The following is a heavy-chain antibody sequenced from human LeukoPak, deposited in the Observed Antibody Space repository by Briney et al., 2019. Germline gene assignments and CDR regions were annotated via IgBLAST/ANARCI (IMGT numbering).Heavy chain of an antibody. CDR2: IIPIFGTA. Sequence: ASVKVSCTASGGTFSSYAISWVRQAPGQGLEWMGGIIPIFGTANYAQKFQGRVTITADESTSTAYMELSSLRSEDTAVYYCARWYYYDSSGSYAFDIWGQGTMVTVSS. V-gene: IGHV1-69*13. D-gene: IGHD3-22*01. CDR3: ARWYYYDSSGSYAFDI. J-gene: IGHJ3*02. CDR1: GGTFSSYA.